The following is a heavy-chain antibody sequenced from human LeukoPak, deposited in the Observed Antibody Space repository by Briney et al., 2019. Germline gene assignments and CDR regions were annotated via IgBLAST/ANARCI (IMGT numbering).Heavy chain of an antibody. V-gene: IGHV4-34*01. CDR3: ARGRTYYYDTSGYYPSIYYGMDV. Sequence: SETLSLTCAVSGGSFSGYYWYWIRQPPGKGLEWIGEINHGESTNYNPSLKSRATLSVDTSKNQSSLKLTSVTAADTAVYYCARGRTYYYDTSGYYPSIYYGMDVWGQGTTVIVSS. CDR1: GGSFSGYY. D-gene: IGHD3-22*01. J-gene: IGHJ6*02. CDR2: INHGEST.